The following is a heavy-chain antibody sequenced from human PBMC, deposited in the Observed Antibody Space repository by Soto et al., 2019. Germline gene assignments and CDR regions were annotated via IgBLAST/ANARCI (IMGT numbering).Heavy chain of an antibody. CDR1: GWNFRGYV. Sequence: SETLSLTCDVYGWNFRGYVWTWIRQTPGKGLQWIGRINHSGSANYNPSLKNRVTISVDTSNSQFSLKLSSVTAADTALYYCARDYFDSSDYTTNWFDPWGQGALVTVS. V-gene: IGHV4-34*01. J-gene: IGHJ5*02. CDR2: INHSGSA. D-gene: IGHD3-22*01. CDR3: ARDYFDSSDYTTNWFDP.